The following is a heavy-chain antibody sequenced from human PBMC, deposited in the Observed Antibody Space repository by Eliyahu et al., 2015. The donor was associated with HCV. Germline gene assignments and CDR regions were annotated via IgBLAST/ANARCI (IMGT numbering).Heavy chain of an antibody. D-gene: IGHD6-13*01. CDR1: GFTFSSXA. CDR2: ISGSGGST. Sequence: EVQLLESGGGLVQPGGSLXXSCXASGFTFSSXAMGWVRQAPGKGLGWVSAISGSGGSTYYADSVKGRFTISRDNSKNTLYLQMNSLRAEDTAVYYCANPFYTAPYSSSWPELWWDQGTLVTVSS. J-gene: IGHJ4*02. V-gene: IGHV3-23*01. CDR3: ANPFYTAPYSSSWPELW.